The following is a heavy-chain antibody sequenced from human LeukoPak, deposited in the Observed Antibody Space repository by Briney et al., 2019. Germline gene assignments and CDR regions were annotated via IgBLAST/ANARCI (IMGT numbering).Heavy chain of an antibody. V-gene: IGHV4-39*07. CDR3: ARSDGYGLVGI. J-gene: IGHJ3*02. D-gene: IGHD3-10*01. CDR1: GVSISSGSNY. CDR2: IYSSGST. Sequence: PSETLSLTCRVSGVSISSGSNYWGWIRQPPGKTLEWIGSIYSSGSTYYNSSLKSRVIVLIDTAKNHFSLNLSSVTAADTAVYYCARSDGYGLVGIWGQGTMVTVSS.